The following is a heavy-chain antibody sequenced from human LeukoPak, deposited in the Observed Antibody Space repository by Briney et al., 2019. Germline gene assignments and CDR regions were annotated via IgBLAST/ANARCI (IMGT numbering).Heavy chain of an antibody. D-gene: IGHD3-10*01. CDR2: MSYSGRI. CDR3: ARDRDVDDFDS. V-gene: IGHV4-39*07. J-gene: IGHJ4*01. Sequence: PSETLSLTCSVSGGSISSHFWTWIRQPPGKGLEWIVSMSYSGRIYYNPSLKSRVTISIDTSKNQLSLSLRSVTAADTAVYYCARDRDVDDFDSWGHGTLVTVSS. CDR1: GGSISSHF.